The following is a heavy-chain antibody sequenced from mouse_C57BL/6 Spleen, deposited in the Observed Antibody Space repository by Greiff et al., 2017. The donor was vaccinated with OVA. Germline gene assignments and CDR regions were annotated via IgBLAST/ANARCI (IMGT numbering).Heavy chain of an antibody. CDR2: IYPGSGNT. Sequence: LVESGPELVKPGASVKISCKASGYTFTDYYINWVKQRPGQGLEWIGWIYPGSGNTKYNEKFKGKATLTVDTSSSTAYMQLSSLTSEDSAVYFCARGIGNKGYYYAMDYWGQGTSVTVSS. D-gene: IGHD1-3*01. J-gene: IGHJ4*01. V-gene: IGHV1-84*01. CDR1: GYTFTDYY. CDR3: ARGIGNKGYYYAMDY.